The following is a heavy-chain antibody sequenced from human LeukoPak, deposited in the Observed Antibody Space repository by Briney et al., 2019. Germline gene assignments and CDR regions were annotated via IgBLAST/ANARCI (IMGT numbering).Heavy chain of an antibody. CDR3: ASSLLGYFDY. Sequence: SETLSLTCTVSGGSISSGSYYWSWIRQPPGKGLEWIGYIYYSGSTNYNPSLKSRVTISVDTSKNQFSLKLSSVTAADTAVYYCASSLLGYFDYWGQGTLVTVSS. D-gene: IGHD7-27*01. CDR1: GGSISSGSYY. V-gene: IGHV4-61*01. CDR2: IYYSGST. J-gene: IGHJ4*02.